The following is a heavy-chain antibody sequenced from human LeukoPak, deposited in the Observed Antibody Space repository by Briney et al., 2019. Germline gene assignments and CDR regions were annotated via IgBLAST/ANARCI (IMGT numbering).Heavy chain of an antibody. Sequence: SETLSLTCSVSDDSISRRGYYWSWIRQRPGMGLEWMGYIYYNGRSGNTYYNLALKSRVTMSIDTGEKHFSLRLTSVTAADTAVYYCANSLPTVSTRNYFDYWGQGTLVIASS. CDR1: DDSISRRGYY. CDR3: ANSLPTVSTRNYFDY. J-gene: IGHJ4*02. V-gene: IGHV4-31*03. D-gene: IGHD5/OR15-5a*01. CDR2: IYYNGRSGNT.